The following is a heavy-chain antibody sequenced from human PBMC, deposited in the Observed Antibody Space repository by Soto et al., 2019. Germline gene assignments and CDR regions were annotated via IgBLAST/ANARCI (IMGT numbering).Heavy chain of an antibody. Sequence: ASVKVSCKASGYTFTSYYMHWVRQAPGQGLEWMGIINPSGGSTSYAQKFQGRVTMTTDKSTTTVYMEVSSLRPEDAAMYYCVKDSPIGSVFSGHDDIDSWGQGTPVTVSS. J-gene: IGHJ4*02. V-gene: IGHV1-46*01. D-gene: IGHD5-12*01. CDR1: GYTFTSYY. CDR2: INPSGGST. CDR3: VKDSPIGSVFSGHDDIDS.